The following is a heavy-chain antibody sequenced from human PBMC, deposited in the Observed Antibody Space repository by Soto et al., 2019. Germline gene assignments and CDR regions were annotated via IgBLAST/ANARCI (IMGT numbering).Heavy chain of an antibody. Sequence: PSETLSLTCDVSGDTISTGGYTWAWIRQPPGKALEWIGHTYHSGNPYYNPSLKSRVIISIDTSRNQFSLDLRSVTAADTAVYYCARRGAGQQHFDYWGQGTPVTVSS. D-gene: IGHD6-13*01. J-gene: IGHJ4*02. V-gene: IGHV4-30-2*03. CDR2: TYHSGNP. CDR1: GDTISTGGYT. CDR3: ARRGAGQQHFDY.